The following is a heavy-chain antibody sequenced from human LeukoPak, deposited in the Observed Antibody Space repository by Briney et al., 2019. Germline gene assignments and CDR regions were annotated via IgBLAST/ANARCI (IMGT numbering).Heavy chain of an antibody. V-gene: IGHV3-15*01. J-gene: IGHJ4*02. CDR3: TTDTPDSSGYCHDY. CDR2: ITRKIDGETT. D-gene: IGHD3-22*01. CDR1: GISFSNAW. Sequence: GGSLRLSCAGSGISFSNAWMSWVRQAPGKGLEWVGRITRKIDGETTDYAAPVKGRFTISRNDPENTLFLQMNSLKTEDTAVYYCTTDTPDSSGYCHDYWGQGTLVTVSS.